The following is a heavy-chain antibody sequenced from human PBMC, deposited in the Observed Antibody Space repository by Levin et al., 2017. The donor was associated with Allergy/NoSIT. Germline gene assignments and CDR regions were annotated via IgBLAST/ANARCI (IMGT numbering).Heavy chain of an antibody. CDR1: GGSISSGGYS. V-gene: IGHV4-30-2*01. CDR2: IYHSGST. D-gene: IGHD4-11*01. J-gene: IGHJ6*03. Sequence: SETLSLTCAVSGGSISSGGYSWSWIRQPPGKGLEWIGYIYHSGSTYYNPSLKSRVTISVDRSKNQFSLKLSSVTAADTAVYYCARGDSPGYYYYMDVWGKGTTVTVSS. CDR3: ARGDSPGYYYYMDV.